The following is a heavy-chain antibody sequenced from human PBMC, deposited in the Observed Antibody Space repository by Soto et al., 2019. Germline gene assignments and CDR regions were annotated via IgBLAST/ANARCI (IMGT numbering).Heavy chain of an antibody. CDR3: AGGELLWFGELLR. CDR2: MNPNSGNT. Sequence: QVQLVQSGAEAKKPGASVKVSCKASGYTFTSYDINWVRQATGQGLEWMGWMNPNSGNTGYAQKFQGRVTMTRNTPISTAYTELSSLRSEATAVSYCAGGELLWFGELLRWGQGTLVTVSS. J-gene: IGHJ4*02. D-gene: IGHD3-10*01. CDR1: GYTFTSYD. V-gene: IGHV1-8*01.